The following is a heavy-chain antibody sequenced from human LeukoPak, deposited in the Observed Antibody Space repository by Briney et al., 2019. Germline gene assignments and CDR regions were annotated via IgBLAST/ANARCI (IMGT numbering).Heavy chain of an antibody. J-gene: IGHJ4*02. CDR1: GFTFSSYA. V-gene: IGHV3-30*04. CDR3: ARGELIIVVVVAANHFVDY. Sequence: PGGSLRLSCAASGFTFSSYAMHWVRQAPGKGLEWVAVISYDGSNKYYADSVKGRFTISRDNSKNTLYLQMNSLRAEDTAVYYRARGELIIVVVVAANHFVDYWGQGTLVTVSS. D-gene: IGHD2-15*01. CDR2: ISYDGSNK.